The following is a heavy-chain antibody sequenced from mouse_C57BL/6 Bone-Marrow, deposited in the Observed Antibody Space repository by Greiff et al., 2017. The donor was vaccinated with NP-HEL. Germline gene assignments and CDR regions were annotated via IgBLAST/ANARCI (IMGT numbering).Heavy chain of an antibody. CDR2: ISSGGDYL. Sequence: EVHLVESGEGLVKPGGSLKLSCAASGFTFSSYAMSWVRQTPEKRLEWVAYISSGGDYLYYADTVKGRFTISRDNARNTLYLQMSSLKSEDTAMYYCTRDPTVGFAYWGQGTLVTVSA. D-gene: IGHD1-1*01. CDR3: TRDPTVGFAY. V-gene: IGHV5-9-1*02. CDR1: GFTFSSYA. J-gene: IGHJ3*01.